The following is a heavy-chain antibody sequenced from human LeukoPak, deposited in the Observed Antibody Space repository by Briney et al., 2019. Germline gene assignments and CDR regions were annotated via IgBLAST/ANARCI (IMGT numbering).Heavy chain of an antibody. CDR2: ISYDGSNK. D-gene: IGHD4-17*01. V-gene: IGHV3-30-3*01. Sequence: PGRSLRLSCAASGFTFSSYAMHWVRQAPGKGLEWVALISYDGSNKYYADSVKGRFTISRDNSKNTLYLQMNSLRAEDTAVYYCAREPPRYGDLIYYYYYGMDVWGQGTTVTVSS. J-gene: IGHJ6*02. CDR1: GFTFSSYA. CDR3: AREPPRYGDLIYYYYYGMDV.